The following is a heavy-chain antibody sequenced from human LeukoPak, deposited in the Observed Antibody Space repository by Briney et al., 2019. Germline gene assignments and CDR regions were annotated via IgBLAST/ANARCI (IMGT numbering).Heavy chain of an antibody. CDR1: GGSISSGGYS. CDR3: ARGRFSVATVDY. Sequence: SETLSLTCAVSGGSISSGGYSWSWIRQPPGKGLEWIGYIYHSGSTSYNPSLQSRVTMSVDTSKNLFSLKLSSVTAADTAVYYCARGRFSVATVDYWGQGTLVTVSS. V-gene: IGHV4-30-2*01. D-gene: IGHD5-12*01. J-gene: IGHJ4*02. CDR2: IYHSGST.